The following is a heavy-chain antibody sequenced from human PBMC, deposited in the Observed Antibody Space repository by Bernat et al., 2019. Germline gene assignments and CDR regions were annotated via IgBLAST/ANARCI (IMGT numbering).Heavy chain of an antibody. CDR1: GYTFTGYY. V-gene: IGHV1-2*04. D-gene: IGHD3-10*01. CDR3: ARDKGFGEFSRGATFDY. Sequence: QVQLVQSGAEVKKPGASVKVSCKASGYTFTGYYMHWVRQAPGQGLEWMGWINPNSGGTNYAQKCQGWVTRTRDTSISTAYMGLSRLRSDDTAVYYCARDKGFGEFSRGATFDYWGQGTLVTVSS. J-gene: IGHJ4*02. CDR2: INPNSGGT.